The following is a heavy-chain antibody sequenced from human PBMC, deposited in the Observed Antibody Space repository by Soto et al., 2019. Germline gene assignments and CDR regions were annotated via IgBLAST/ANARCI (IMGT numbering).Heavy chain of an antibody. J-gene: IGHJ4*02. CDR1: GFSLSSTRMA. CDR3: AHIVVAGLGYYFDY. D-gene: IGHD6-19*01. Sequence: QITLKESGPTLVKPTPTLTLTCPFSGFSLSSTRMAVGWIRQPPGKALEWLALIYWDDDKRYSPFLKSRRTITKNTSKNQVVRTMSNMDPVDTARYYCAHIVVAGLGYYFDYWGQGTLVTVSS. V-gene: IGHV2-5*02. CDR2: IYWDDDK.